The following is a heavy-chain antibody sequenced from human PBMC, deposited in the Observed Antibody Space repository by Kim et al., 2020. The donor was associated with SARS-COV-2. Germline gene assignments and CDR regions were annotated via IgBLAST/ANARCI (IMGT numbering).Heavy chain of an antibody. V-gene: IGHV3-49*04. J-gene: IGHJ4*02. Sequence: GGSLRLSCTASGFTFGDYVVNWVRQAPGKGLEWVGFIRSKAYGGTTEYAASVKGRFTISRDDSKTIAYLQMNSLKTEDTAVYYCAREIGGFLNYWGQGTLVTVSS. CDR2: IRSKAYGGTT. D-gene: IGHD5-12*01. CDR3: AREIGGFLNY. CDR1: GFTFGDYV.